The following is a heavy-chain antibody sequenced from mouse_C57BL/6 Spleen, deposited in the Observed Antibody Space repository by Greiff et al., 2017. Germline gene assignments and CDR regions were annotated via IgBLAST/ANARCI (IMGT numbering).Heavy chain of an antibody. CDR3: ARSVPWFAD. CDR2: IWSGGST. CDR1: GFSLTSYG. V-gene: IGHV2-2*01. Sequence: QVQLQQSGPGLVQPSQSLSITCTVSGFSLTSYGVHWFRQSPGKGLEWLGVIWSGGSTAYNAAFIARLSISKDKTKSQVFFKMNRLQADDTDIYYCARSVPWFADWGKGTLVTVSA. J-gene: IGHJ3*01.